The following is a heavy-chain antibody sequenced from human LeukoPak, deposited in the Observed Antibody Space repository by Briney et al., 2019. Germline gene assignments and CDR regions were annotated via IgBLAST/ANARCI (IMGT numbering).Heavy chain of an antibody. CDR1: GGPFSGYY. Sequence: SETLSLTCAVYGGPFSGYYWSWIRQPPGKGLEWIGEINHSGSTNYNPSLKSRVTISVDTSKNQFSLKLSSVTAADTAVYYCARGGPAYSSSWYGPDYWGQGTLVTVSS. D-gene: IGHD6-13*01. CDR3: ARGGPAYSSSWYGPDY. CDR2: INHSGST. V-gene: IGHV4-34*01. J-gene: IGHJ4*02.